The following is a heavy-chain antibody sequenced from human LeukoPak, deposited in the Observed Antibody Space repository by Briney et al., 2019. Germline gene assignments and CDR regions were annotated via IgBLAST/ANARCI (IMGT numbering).Heavy chain of an antibody. CDR1: GFSFRNYA. CDR2: INTDGRIT. V-gene: IGHV3-64*02. CDR3: TRDGGSFCDFDY. D-gene: IGHD1-26*01. J-gene: IGHJ4*02. Sequence: GGSLGLSCVASGFSFRNYAIHWVRQAPGKGLEYVSVINTDGRITYYADAVKGRFTISRDNSKNTVYLQMGSLRGEDMAVYYCTRDGGSFCDFDYWGQGALVTVSS.